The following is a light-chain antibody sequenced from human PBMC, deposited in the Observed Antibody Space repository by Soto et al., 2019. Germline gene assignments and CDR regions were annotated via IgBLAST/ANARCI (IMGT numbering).Light chain of an antibody. CDR1: QSVSSN. Sequence: EIVMTQSPATLSVSPGERATLSCRASQSVSSNLAWYQQKPGQAPRLLIYGASTRATGLPARFSGSGSGTEFTLTISSLQSEDFAVYSCQHYNNWPLTFGGGTKVEIK. J-gene: IGKJ4*01. CDR2: GAS. V-gene: IGKV3-15*01. CDR3: QHYNNWPLT.